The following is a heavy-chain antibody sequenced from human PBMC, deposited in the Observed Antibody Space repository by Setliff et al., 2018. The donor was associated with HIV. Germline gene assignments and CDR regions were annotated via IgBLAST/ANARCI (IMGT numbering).Heavy chain of an antibody. D-gene: IGHD6-13*01. V-gene: IGHV3-74*01. Sequence: GSLRLSCAASGFTFSNYWMHWVRQAPGKGLVWVSRIKGDGTSTRYADSVKGRFTISRDNDKNTLYLQMNSLTTEDTAVYYCATAIAAAVHRPKFDYWGQGTLVTVSS. J-gene: IGHJ4*02. CDR2: IKGDGTST. CDR1: GFTFSNYW. CDR3: ATAIAAAVHRPKFDY.